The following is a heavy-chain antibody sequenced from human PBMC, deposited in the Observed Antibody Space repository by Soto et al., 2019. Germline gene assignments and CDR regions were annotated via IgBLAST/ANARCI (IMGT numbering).Heavy chain of an antibody. CDR2: IYYSGST. CDR1: GYSISSSNW. CDR3: ALRLGDPGRLYFDY. V-gene: IGHV4-28*01. D-gene: IGHD3-16*01. J-gene: IGHJ4*02. Sequence: PSETLSLTCAVSGYSISSSNWWGWIRQPPGKGLEWIGYIYYSGSTYYNPSLKSRVTMSVDTSKNQFSLKLSSVTAADTAVYYCALRLGDPGRLYFDYWGQGTLVTVSS.